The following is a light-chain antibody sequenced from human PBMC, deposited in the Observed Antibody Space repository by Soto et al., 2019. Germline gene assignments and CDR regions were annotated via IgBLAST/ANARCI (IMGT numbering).Light chain of an antibody. J-gene: IGKJ4*01. V-gene: IGKV1-5*01. CDR2: DAS. CDR1: QRISSW. CDR3: QQYKSNSLS. Sequence: DIQMTQSPSTMSASVGDRVTITCRASQRISSWLAWYQRKPGKAPKVLIYDASSLESGVPSRFSGSGSGTEFTLTICSLQPDDFATYYCQQYKSNSLSFGGGTNVEIK.